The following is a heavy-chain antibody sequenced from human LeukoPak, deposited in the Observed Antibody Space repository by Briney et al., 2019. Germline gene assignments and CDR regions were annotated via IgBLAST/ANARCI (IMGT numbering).Heavy chain of an antibody. Sequence: AASVKVSCKASGYTFTGYYMHWLRQAPGQGLEWMGWINPNSGGTNYAQKFQGRVTMTRDTSISTAYMELSRLRSDDTAVYYCARGKLYCSSTSCDYWGQGTLVTVSS. CDR1: GYTFTGYY. CDR3: ARGKLYCSSTSCDY. V-gene: IGHV1-2*02. J-gene: IGHJ4*02. D-gene: IGHD2-2*01. CDR2: INPNSGGT.